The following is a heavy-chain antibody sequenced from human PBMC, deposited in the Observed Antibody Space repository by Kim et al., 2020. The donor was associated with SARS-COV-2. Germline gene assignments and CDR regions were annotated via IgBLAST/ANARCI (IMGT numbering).Heavy chain of an antibody. CDR1: GGTFSSYA. Sequence: SVKVSCKASGGTFSSYAISWVRQAPGQGLEWMGGIIPIFGTTNYAQKFQARVMITADESTSTVYMELSSLRSEDTAVYYCARGDYGDYGSSDYWGQGTLVTVSS. CDR3: ARGDYGDYGSSDY. V-gene: IGHV1-69*13. D-gene: IGHD4-17*01. CDR2: IIPIFGTT. J-gene: IGHJ4*02.